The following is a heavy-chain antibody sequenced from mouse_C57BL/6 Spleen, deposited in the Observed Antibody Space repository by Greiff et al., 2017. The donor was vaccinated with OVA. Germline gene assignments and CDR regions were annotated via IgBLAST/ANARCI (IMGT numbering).Heavy chain of an antibody. Sequence: QVQLKESGPGILQSSQTLSLTCSFSGFSLSTSGMGVSWIRQPSGKGLEWLAHIYWDDDKRYNPSLKSRLTISKDTSRNQVFLKITSVDTADTATYYCARGDYYGPYAMDYWGQGTSVTVSS. J-gene: IGHJ4*01. V-gene: IGHV8-12*01. D-gene: IGHD1-1*01. CDR3: ARGDYYGPYAMDY. CDR2: IYWDDDK. CDR1: GFSLSTSGMG.